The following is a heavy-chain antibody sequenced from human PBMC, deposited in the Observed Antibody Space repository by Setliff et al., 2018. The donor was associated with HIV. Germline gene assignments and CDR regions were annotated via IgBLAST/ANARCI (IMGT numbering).Heavy chain of an antibody. J-gene: IGHJ4*02. CDR3: TKKGPKGQWLVDLYFDS. CDR2: ISGSGGST. V-gene: IGHV3-23*01. CDR1: GFIFNNYA. D-gene: IGHD6-19*01. Sequence: GESLKISCAASGFIFNNYAMSWVRQAPGKGLEWVSVISGSGGSTYVADSVKGRFTISRDNSENTLYLQMNSLRADDTAVYYCTKKGPKGQWLVDLYFDSWGQGTLFTVSS.